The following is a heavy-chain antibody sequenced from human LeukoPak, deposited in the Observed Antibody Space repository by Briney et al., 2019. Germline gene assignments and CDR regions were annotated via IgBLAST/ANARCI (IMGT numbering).Heavy chain of an antibody. D-gene: IGHD4-17*01. CDR2: IWYDGSNK. V-gene: IGHV3-33*06. J-gene: IGHJ4*02. Sequence: GGSLRLSCAASGFTFSSYGMHWVRQAPGKGLEWVAVIWYDGSNKYYADSVKGRFTISRDNSKNTLYLQMNSLRAEDTAVYYCAKDLSAVTTFSFDYWGQGTLVTVSS. CDR1: GFTFSSYG. CDR3: AKDLSAVTTFSFDY.